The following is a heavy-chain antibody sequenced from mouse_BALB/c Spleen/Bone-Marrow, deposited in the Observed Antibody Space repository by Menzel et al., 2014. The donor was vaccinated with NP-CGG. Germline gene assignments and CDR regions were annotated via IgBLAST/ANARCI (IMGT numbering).Heavy chain of an antibody. Sequence: VQLQESGAELVKPGASVKLSCKSSGYTFTSYYMYWVKQRPGQGLEWIGGINPSNGGTNFNEKFKSKATLTVDKSSSTAYMQLSSLTSEDSAVYYCTREGTFFAYWGQVTLVTVSA. J-gene: IGHJ3*01. V-gene: IGHV1S81*02. D-gene: IGHD3-3*01. CDR2: INPSNGGT. CDR1: GYTFTSYY. CDR3: TREGTFFAY.